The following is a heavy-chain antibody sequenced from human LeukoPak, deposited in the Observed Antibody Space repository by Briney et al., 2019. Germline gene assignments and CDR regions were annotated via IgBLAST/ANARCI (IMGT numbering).Heavy chain of an antibody. Sequence: GGSLRLSCAASGFTFSSYGMHWVRQAPGKGLEWVAVISYDGSNKYYADSVKGRFTISRDNSKNTLYLQMNSLRAEDTAVYYCVKDRENIWFGELSGEFDYWGQGTLVTVSS. CDR2: ISYDGSNK. CDR1: GFTFSSYG. J-gene: IGHJ4*02. V-gene: IGHV3-30*18. D-gene: IGHD3-10*01. CDR3: VKDRENIWFGELSGEFDY.